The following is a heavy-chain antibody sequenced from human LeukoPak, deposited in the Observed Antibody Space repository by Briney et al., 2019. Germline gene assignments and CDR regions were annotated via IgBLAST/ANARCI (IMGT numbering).Heavy chain of an antibody. V-gene: IGHV3-53*05. D-gene: IGHD6-6*01. Sequence: GGSLRLSCAASGFTVSSNYMSWVRQAPGKEGEGVSVIYSGGSTYYADSVKGRFTISRDNSKNTLYLQMNSLRAEDTAVYYCARDSLTVHAFDIWGQGAMVTVSS. J-gene: IGHJ3*02. CDR1: GFTVSSNY. CDR2: IYSGGST. CDR3: ARDSLTVHAFDI.